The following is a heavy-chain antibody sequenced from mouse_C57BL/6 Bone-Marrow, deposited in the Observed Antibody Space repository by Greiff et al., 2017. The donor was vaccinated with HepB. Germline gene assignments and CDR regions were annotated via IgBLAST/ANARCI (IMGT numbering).Heavy chain of an antibody. Sequence: QVQLQQSGAELARPGASVKLSCKASGYTFTSYGISWVKQRTGQGLEWIGEIYPRSGNTYYNEKFKGKATLTADKSSSTAYMELRSLTSEDSAVYFCARGVNYYGSSEFAYWGQGTLVTVSA. J-gene: IGHJ3*01. CDR3: ARGVNYYGSSEFAY. CDR2: IYPRSGNT. CDR1: GYTFTSYG. D-gene: IGHD1-1*01. V-gene: IGHV1-81*01.